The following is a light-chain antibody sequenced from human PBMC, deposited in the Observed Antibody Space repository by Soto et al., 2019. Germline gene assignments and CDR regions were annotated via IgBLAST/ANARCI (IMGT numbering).Light chain of an antibody. V-gene: IGKV3-11*01. CDR3: QHRSNWPPIT. J-gene: IGKJ5*01. CDR2: DTS. CDR1: QSVSMY. Sequence: EIVLTQSPATLSLSPGETAALSCRANQSVSMYLAWYQQRPGQAPRLLIYDTSNRATGIPARFSARGFGTDFTLIISNLEPEDSAVYYCQHRSNWPPITFGQGTRLEIK.